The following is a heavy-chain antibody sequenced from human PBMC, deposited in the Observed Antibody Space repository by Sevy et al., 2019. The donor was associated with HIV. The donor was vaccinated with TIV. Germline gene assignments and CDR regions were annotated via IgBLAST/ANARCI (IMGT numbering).Heavy chain of an antibody. CDR3: ARVRFLEWLFTDNWFDP. D-gene: IGHD3-3*01. V-gene: IGHV4-59*01. J-gene: IGHJ5*02. CDR2: IYYSGST. Sequence: SETLSLTCTVSGGSISSYYWSWIRQPPGKGLEWIGYIYYSGSTNYNPSLKSRVTISVDTSMNQFSLKLSSVTAADTAMYYCARVRFLEWLFTDNWFDPWGQGTLVTVSS. CDR1: GGSISSYY.